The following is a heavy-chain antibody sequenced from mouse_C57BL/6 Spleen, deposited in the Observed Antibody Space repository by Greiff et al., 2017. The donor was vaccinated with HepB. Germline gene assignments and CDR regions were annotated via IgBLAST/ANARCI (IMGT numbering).Heavy chain of an antibody. D-gene: IGHD2-5*01. J-gene: IGHJ4*01. V-gene: IGHV14-4*01. CDR1: GFNIKDDY. CDR3: TDSNYVRAMDY. CDR2: IDPENGDT. Sequence: EVQLQQSGAELVRPGASVKLSCTASGFNIKDDYMHWVKQRPEQGLEWIGWIDPENGDTEYASKFQGKATITADTSSNTAYMQLSILTSEDTAVYYCTDSNYVRAMDYWVKEPQSPSPQ.